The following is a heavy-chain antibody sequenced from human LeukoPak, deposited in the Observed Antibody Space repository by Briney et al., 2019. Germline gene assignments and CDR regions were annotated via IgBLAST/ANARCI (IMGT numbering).Heavy chain of an antibody. CDR3: ARLEDHGDSFDY. D-gene: IGHD4-17*01. Sequence: SETLSLTCTVSGGSISSSSYYWGWIRQPPGKGLEWIGSIYYSGSTYYNPSLKSRVTISVDTSKNQFSLKLSSVTAADTAVYYCARLEDHGDSFDYWGQGTLVTVSS. V-gene: IGHV4-39*01. J-gene: IGHJ4*02. CDR2: IYYSGST. CDR1: GGSISSSSYY.